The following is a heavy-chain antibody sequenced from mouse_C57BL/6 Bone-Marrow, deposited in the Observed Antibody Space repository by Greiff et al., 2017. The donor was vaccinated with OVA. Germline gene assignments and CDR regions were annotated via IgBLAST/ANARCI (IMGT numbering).Heavy chain of an antibody. D-gene: IGHD4-1*01. J-gene: IGHJ2*01. CDR3: AREKLGRVDY. CDR1: GYTFTDYY. CDR2: INPNNGGT. V-gene: IGHV1-26*01. Sequence: EVQLQQSGPELVKPGASVKISCKASGYTFTDYYMNWVKQSHGKSLEWIGDINPNNGGTSYNQKFKGKATLTVDKSSSTAYMELRSLTSEDSAVYYCAREKLGRVDYWGQGTTLTVSS.